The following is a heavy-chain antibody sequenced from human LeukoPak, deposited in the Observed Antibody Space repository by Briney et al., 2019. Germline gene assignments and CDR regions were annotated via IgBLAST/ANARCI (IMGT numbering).Heavy chain of an antibody. V-gene: IGHV3-53*01. CDR1: GFTVSSNY. J-gene: IGHJ5*02. CDR2: IYSGGST. Sequence: GGSLRLSCAASGFTVSSNYTSWVRQAPGKGLEWVSVIYSGGSTYYADSVKGRFTISRDNSKNTLYLQMNSLRAEDTAVYYCARDKGSGYHNNWFDPWGQGTLVTVSS. D-gene: IGHD3-22*01. CDR3: ARDKGSGYHNNWFDP.